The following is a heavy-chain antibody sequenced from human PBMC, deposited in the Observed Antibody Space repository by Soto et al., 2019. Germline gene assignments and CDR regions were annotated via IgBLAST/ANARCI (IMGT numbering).Heavy chain of an antibody. CDR3: AKDVSRSGWYRYYFDY. D-gene: IGHD6-19*01. CDR2: ISGSGGST. CDR1: GFTFSSYA. Sequence: GGSLRLSCAASGFTFSSYAMSWVRQAPGKGLEWVSAISGSGGSTYYADSVKGRFTISRDNSKNTLYLQMNSLRAEDTAVYYCAKDVSRSGWYRYYFDYWGQGTLVTVSS. V-gene: IGHV3-23*01. J-gene: IGHJ4*02.